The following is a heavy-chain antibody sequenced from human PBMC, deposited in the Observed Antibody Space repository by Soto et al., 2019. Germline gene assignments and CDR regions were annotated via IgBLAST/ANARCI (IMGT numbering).Heavy chain of an antibody. V-gene: IGHV3-7*04. CDR1: GFTFSTSW. Sequence: EVQLVESGGGLVQPGGSLRLSCAASGFTFSTSWMSWVRQAPGKGLEWVANIQHDGSVKRYVDSVKGRFTISRDNAKNSLHLQMDSLRAEDTAVYYCARDNYGFDFWGQGTVVTVSS. J-gene: IGHJ4*02. CDR2: IQHDGSVK. CDR3: ARDNYGFDF. D-gene: IGHD4-17*01.